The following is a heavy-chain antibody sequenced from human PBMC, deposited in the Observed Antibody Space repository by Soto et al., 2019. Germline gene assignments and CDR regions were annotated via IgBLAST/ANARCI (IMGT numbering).Heavy chain of an antibody. J-gene: IGHJ4*02. V-gene: IGHV2-5*02. Sequence: QITLKESGPTLVKPTQTLTLTCTFSGFSLSSSGVGVGWIRKPPGKALEWLTFIYWDDVKRYSPFLKSRLTIAKDTSKNAVVLTLTNMDPVDTATYYCARLVVAGITYYFDPWGQGTLLTVSS. D-gene: IGHD1-7*01. CDR3: ARLVVAGITYYFDP. CDR1: GFSLSSSGVG. CDR2: IYWDDVK.